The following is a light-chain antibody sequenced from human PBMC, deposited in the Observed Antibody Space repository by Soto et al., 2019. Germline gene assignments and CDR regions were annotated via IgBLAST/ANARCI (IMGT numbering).Light chain of an antibody. CDR2: DVS. J-gene: IGLJ2*01. V-gene: IGLV2-14*01. CDR3: SSYTGSSTHVV. CDR1: SSDVGGYNY. Sequence: QSALTQPASVSGSPGQSITISCTGTSSDVGGYNYVSWYQQHPGKAPKLMIYDVSNRPSGVSNRFSGSKSGNTASLTISGLQAEDDADYYCSSYTGSSTHVVFGVGTKLTVL.